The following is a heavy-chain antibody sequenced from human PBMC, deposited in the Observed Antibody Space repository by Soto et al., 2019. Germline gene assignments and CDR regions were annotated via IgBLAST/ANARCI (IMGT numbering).Heavy chain of an antibody. CDR3: ARIVDTFHI. D-gene: IGHD3-16*02. J-gene: IGHJ3*02. CDR2: INEDGTDK. CDR1: GVRFSDYG. V-gene: IGHV3-7*01. Sequence: GGSLRLSCAASGVRFSDYGMSWVRQAPGKGLEWVANINEDGTDKHYADSVMGRFTISRDNTENSMYLQMNSLRAEDTALYYCARIVDTFHIWGQGTVVTVSS.